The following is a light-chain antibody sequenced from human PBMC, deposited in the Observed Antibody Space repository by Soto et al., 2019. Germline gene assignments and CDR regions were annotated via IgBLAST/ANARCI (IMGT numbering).Light chain of an antibody. CDR1: SSNIGSST. Sequence: QSVLTQPPSASGTPGQRVTISCSGSSSNIGSSTVNWYQQLPGTAPKLLIYSNNQRPSGVPDRFSGSKSGTSASLAVSGLQAADEADYFCKSYAGSNTYVLGSGTKVTVL. V-gene: IGLV1-44*01. CDR2: SNN. J-gene: IGLJ1*01. CDR3: KSYAGSNTYV.